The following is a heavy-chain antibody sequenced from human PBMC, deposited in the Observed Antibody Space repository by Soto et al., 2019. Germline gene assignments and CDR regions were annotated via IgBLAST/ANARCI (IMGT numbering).Heavy chain of an antibody. CDR2: VYPGNSDA. CDR1: GYNFAGYW. J-gene: IGHJ4*02. Sequence: GESLKLSCKGSGYNFAGYWIGWVRQLPGKGLEWMGIVYPGNSDARYSPSFQGQVTISVDKSINTAYLQWSSLKASDTAMYYCARHIAHVRSALLDYWGQGTPVTVSS. CDR3: ARHIAHVRSALLDY. V-gene: IGHV5-51*01. D-gene: IGHD3-10*02.